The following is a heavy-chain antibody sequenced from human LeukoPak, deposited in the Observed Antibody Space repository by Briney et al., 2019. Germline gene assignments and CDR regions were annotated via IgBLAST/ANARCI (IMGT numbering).Heavy chain of an antibody. CDR1: GFTFSSYS. Sequence: PGGSLRLSCAASGFTFSSYSMNWVRQAPGKGLEWVSYISSGSSTIYYADSVKGRFTIPRDNAKNSLYLQMNSLRAEDTAVYYCARSYSSSWVDYWGQGTLVTVSS. CDR3: ARSYSSSWVDY. V-gene: IGHV3-48*04. J-gene: IGHJ4*02. CDR2: ISSGSSTI. D-gene: IGHD6-13*01.